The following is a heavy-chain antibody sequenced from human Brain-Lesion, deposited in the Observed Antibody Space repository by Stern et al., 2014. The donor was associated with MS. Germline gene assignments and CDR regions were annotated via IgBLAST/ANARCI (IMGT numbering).Heavy chain of an antibody. CDR3: ARDHFTTSLDV. CDR1: GGSISSDNYY. CDR2: IYYSGTT. J-gene: IGHJ6*02. D-gene: IGHD2-2*01. V-gene: IGHV4-31*03. Sequence: QVQLVESGPGLVKPSQTLSLTCTVSGGSISSDNYYWTWIRQQPGQGLEWIGHIYYSGTTYYNPSLKSRVSITVDTSKNLFSLRLSSVTAADTAVYYCARDHFTTSLDVWGHGTTVTVS.